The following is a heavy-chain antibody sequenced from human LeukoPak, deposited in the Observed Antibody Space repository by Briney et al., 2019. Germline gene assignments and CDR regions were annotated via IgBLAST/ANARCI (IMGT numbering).Heavy chain of an antibody. CDR3: ARDYYGSGTYYKPFDY. V-gene: IGHV1-69*13. CDR1: GGTFSSYA. CDR2: IIPIFGTT. D-gene: IGHD3-10*01. Sequence: SVKVSCKASGGTFSSYAISWVRQAPGQGLEWMGGIIPIFGTTNYAQKFQGRVTITADESTSTAYMELSSLRSEDTAVYYCARDYYGSGTYYKPFDYLGQGTLVTVSS. J-gene: IGHJ4*02.